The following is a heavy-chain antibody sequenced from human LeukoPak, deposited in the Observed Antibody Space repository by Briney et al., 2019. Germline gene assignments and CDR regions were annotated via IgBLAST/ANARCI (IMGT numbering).Heavy chain of an antibody. CDR2: IIPIFGTA. V-gene: IGHV1-69*13. CDR3: ARFLFEGYSSSSLDY. CDR1: GGTFNNYA. Sequence: SVKVSCKASGGTFNNYAISWVRQAPGQGLEWMGGIIPIFGTANYAQKFQGRVAITADESTSTAYMELSSLRSEDTAVYYCARFLFEGYSSSSLDYWGQGTLVTVSS. J-gene: IGHJ4*02. D-gene: IGHD6-13*01.